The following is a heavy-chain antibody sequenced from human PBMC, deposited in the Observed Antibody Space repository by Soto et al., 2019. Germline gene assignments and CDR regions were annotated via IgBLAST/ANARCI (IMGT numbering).Heavy chain of an antibody. CDR2: INAGNGNT. CDR3: ATPLWCGESSLYY. D-gene: IGHD3-10*01. V-gene: IGHV1-3*01. J-gene: IGHJ4*02. CDR1: GYTFTSYA. Sequence: ASVKVSCKASGYTFTSYAMHWVRQAPGQRLEWMGWINAGNGNTKYSQKFQGRVTITRDTSASTAYMELSSLRSEDTAVYYCATPLWCGESSLYYWGQGTLVTVSS.